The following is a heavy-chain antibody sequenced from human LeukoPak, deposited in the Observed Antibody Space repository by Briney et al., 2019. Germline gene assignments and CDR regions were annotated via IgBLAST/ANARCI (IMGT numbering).Heavy chain of an antibody. D-gene: IGHD3-22*01. CDR2: IWYDGSNK. CDR3: AKDWGQTYYYDSSGYYSGP. Sequence: TGRSLRLSCAASGFTFSSYGMHWVRQAPGKGLEWVAVIWYDGSNKYYADSVKGPFTISRDNSKNTLYLQINSLRGEDTAVYYCAKDWGQTYYYDSSGYYSGPWGQGTLVTVSS. J-gene: IGHJ4*02. V-gene: IGHV3-33*06. CDR1: GFTFSSYG.